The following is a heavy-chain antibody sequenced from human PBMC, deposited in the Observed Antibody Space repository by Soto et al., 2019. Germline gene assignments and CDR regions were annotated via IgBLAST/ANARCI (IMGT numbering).Heavy chain of an antibody. CDR1: GYTFTGYY. D-gene: IGHD3-10*01. Sequence: ASVKVSCKASGYTFTGYYMHWVRQAPGQGLEWMGWINPNSGGTNYAQKFQGWVTMTRDTSISTAYMELSRLRSDDTAVYYCAREYYYGSGPWYWGQATLVTVSS. CDR3: AREYYYGSGPWY. J-gene: IGHJ4*02. CDR2: INPNSGGT. V-gene: IGHV1-2*04.